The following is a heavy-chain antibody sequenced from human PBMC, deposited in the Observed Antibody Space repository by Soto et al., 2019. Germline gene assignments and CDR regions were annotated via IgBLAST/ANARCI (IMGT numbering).Heavy chain of an antibody. V-gene: IGHV4-31*03. J-gene: IGHJ5*02. CDR2: IYFTGIT. CDR1: SGSLSSGGYY. Sequence: PSETLSLTCTVSSGSLSSGGYYWNWIRQHPVKGLEWIGYIYFTGITYSTPSLKSRVALSVDTSKSQFSLELRSVTAADTAIYYCARDHPYHKVKWFDLWGPGVLVTVSS. CDR3: ARDHPYHKVKWFDL.